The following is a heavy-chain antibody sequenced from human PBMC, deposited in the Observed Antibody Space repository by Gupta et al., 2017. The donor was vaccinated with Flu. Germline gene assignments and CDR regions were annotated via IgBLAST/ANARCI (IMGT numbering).Heavy chain of an antibody. CDR1: GFSCSAYS. J-gene: IGHJ4*02. D-gene: IGHD3-3*01. CDR3: ARVFSGIDY. CDR2: IGSGSRYI. Sequence: EVQLVESGGGLVKPGGSLRLSCAASGFSCSAYSMTWVRQAPGKGLEWVSFIGSGSRYIYYGDSVKGRFTISRDNAKNSLYLQMNSLRAEDTAVYYCARVFSGIDYWGQGIQVTVSS. V-gene: IGHV3-21*01.